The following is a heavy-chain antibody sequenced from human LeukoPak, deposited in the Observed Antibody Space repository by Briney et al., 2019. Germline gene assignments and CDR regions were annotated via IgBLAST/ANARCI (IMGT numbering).Heavy chain of an antibody. D-gene: IGHD6-19*01. CDR2: INGDGSST. CDR1: GFTLSNNW. J-gene: IGHJ4*02. Sequence: GGSLRLSCAASGFTLSNNWMHWVRQAPGKGLVWVSHINGDGSSTSYADSVKGRFTISRDNSKSTLYLEMNSLRAEDTAVYYCAKNPLVAGTIYFDSWGQGTLLTVSS. V-gene: IGHV3-74*01. CDR3: AKNPLVAGTIYFDS.